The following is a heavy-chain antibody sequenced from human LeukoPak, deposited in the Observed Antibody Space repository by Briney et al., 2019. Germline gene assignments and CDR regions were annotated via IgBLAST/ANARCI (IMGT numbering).Heavy chain of an antibody. CDR1: GFTFSNYY. Sequence: GGSLRPSCAASGFTFSNYYMSWVRQAPGKGLEWISSISGRSSHVYYGDSVKGRFSISRDNAMNSVFLQMNSLGVDDTAVYYCGRAFPPLRTASAGDLWGQGTLVTVSS. J-gene: IGHJ4*02. V-gene: IGHV3-21*01. CDR2: ISGRSSHV. D-gene: IGHD3-16*01. CDR3: GRAFPPLRTASAGDL.